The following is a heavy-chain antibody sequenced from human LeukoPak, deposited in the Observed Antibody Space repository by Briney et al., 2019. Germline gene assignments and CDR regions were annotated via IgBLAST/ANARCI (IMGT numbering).Heavy chain of an antibody. J-gene: IGHJ4*02. CDR3: ARPIGGGSGWSRAPLIDY. Sequence: GGSLRLSCEASGFTFSSYAMSWVRQAPGKGLEWVSAISGSGGSTYYADSVKGRVTISRDNSKNTLYLQMNSLRAEDTAVYYCARPIGGGSGWSRAPLIDYWGQGTLVTVSS. CDR2: ISGSGGST. D-gene: IGHD6-19*01. V-gene: IGHV3-23*01. CDR1: GFTFSSYA.